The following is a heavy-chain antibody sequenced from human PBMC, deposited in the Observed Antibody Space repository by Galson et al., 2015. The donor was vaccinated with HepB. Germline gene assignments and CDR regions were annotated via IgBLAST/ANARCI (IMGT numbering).Heavy chain of an antibody. CDR3: ATVIAVAEGWFDP. CDR2: FDPEDGET. V-gene: IGHV1-24*01. CDR1: GYTLTELS. D-gene: IGHD6-19*01. J-gene: IGHJ5*02. Sequence: SVKVSCKVSGYTLTELSMHWVRQAPGKGLEWMGGFDPEDGETIYAQKFQGRVTMTEDTSTDTAYMELSSLRSEDTAVYYCATVIAVAEGWFDPWGQGTLVTVSS.